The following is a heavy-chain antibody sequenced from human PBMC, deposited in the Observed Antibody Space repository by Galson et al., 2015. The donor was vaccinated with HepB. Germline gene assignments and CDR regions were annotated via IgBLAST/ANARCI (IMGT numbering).Heavy chain of an antibody. CDR3: AKGYSGSYSGRGYYFDC. Sequence: SLRLSCAASGFTFSSYAMSWVRQAPGKGLEWVSFISGSGGYTFYADSVKGRFTISRDNSKNTLYLQMNSLRAEDTAVYYCAKGYSGSYSGRGYYFDCWGQGALVTVSS. V-gene: IGHV3-23*01. CDR1: GFTFSSYA. D-gene: IGHD1-26*01. CDR2: ISGSGGYT. J-gene: IGHJ4*02.